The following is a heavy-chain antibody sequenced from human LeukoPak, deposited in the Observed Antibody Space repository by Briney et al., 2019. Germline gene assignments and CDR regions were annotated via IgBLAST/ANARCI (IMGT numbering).Heavy chain of an antibody. D-gene: IGHD4-17*01. CDR2: IWYDGSNK. Sequence: GGSLRLSCAASGFTFSSYGMHWVCQAPGKGLEWVAVIWYDGSNKYYADSVKGRFTISRDKSKNTLYLQMNSLRAEDTAVYYCAREDYGGNSGRLDYYGMDVWGQGTTVTVSS. V-gene: IGHV3-33*01. J-gene: IGHJ6*02. CDR1: GFTFSSYG. CDR3: AREDYGGNSGRLDYYGMDV.